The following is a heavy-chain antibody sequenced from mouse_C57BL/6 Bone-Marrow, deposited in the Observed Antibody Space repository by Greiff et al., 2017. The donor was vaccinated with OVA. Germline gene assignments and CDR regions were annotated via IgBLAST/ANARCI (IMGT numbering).Heavy chain of an antibody. J-gene: IGHJ4*01. CDR2: IYPGDGDT. D-gene: IGHD1-1*01. Sequence: VQLQQSGPELVKPGASVKISCKASGYAFSSSWMNWVKPRPGKGLEWIGRIYPGDGDTNYNGKFKGKATLTADKSSSTAYMQLSSLTSEDAAVYFCARYGTTVVATGWTRAMDYWGQGTSVTVSS. CDR3: ARYGTTVVATGWTRAMDY. V-gene: IGHV1-82*01. CDR1: GYAFSSSW.